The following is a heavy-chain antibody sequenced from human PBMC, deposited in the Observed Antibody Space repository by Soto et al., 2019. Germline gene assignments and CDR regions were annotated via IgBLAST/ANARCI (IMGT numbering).Heavy chain of an antibody. V-gene: IGHV3-21*01. CDR1: GFTFSSYS. CDR3: ASSGIVVVPAAMWGRDYYYYGMDV. J-gene: IGHJ6*02. D-gene: IGHD2-2*01. CDR2: ISSSSSYI. Sequence: GGSLRLSCAASGFTFSSYSMNWVRQAPGKGLEWVSSISSSSSYIYYADSVKGGFTISRDNAKNSLYLQMNSLRAEDTAVYYCASSGIVVVPAAMWGRDYYYYGMDVWGQGTTVTVSS.